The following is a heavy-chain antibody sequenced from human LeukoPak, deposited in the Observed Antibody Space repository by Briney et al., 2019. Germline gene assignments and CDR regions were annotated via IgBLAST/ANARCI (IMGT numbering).Heavy chain of an antibody. J-gene: IGHJ4*02. CDR1: GFTFSSYT. D-gene: IGHD7-27*01. CDR2: ITTGDGNT. CDR3: AKDGGLWVSAHWGDS. Sequence: GGSLRLSCAASGFTFSSYTMSWVRQAPGKGLEWVSTITTGDGNTYYADSVKGRFTVSRDNSKNTLYLQMNSLRAEDTAVYYCAKDGGLWVSAHWGDSWGRGTLVTVSS. V-gene: IGHV3-23*01.